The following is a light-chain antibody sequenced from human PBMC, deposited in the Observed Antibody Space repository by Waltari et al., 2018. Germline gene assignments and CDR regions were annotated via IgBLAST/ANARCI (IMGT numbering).Light chain of an antibody. CDR2: EVS. J-gene: IGLJ2*01. Sequence: QSALTQPASVSGSPGQSITISCTGTSSDVGSHNLVSWYPQHPGKAPKLMIYEVSKRPSGVSDRFSGSQSGNTASLTISGLQAEDEADYYCCSHAGSSTVVFGGGTKLTVL. CDR3: CSHAGSSTVV. CDR1: SSDVGSHNL. V-gene: IGLV2-23*02.